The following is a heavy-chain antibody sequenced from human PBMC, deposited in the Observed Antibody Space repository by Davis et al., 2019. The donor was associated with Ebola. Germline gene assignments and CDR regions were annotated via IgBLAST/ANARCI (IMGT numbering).Heavy chain of an antibody. CDR3: ASPPGYYGMDV. Sequence: SETLSLTCAVYGGSFSGYYWSWIRQPPGKGLEWIGEINHSGSTNYNPFLKSRVTISVDTSKNQFSLKLSSVTAADTAVYYCASPPGYYGMDVWGQGTTVTVSS. CDR2: INHSGST. CDR1: GGSFSGYY. V-gene: IGHV4-34*01. J-gene: IGHJ6*02.